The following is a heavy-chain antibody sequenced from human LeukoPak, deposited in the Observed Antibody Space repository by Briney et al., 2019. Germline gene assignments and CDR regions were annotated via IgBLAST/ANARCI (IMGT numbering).Heavy chain of an antibody. V-gene: IGHV3-23*01. CDR1: GFTFSSYA. Sequence: PGGSLRLSCAASGFTFSSYAMNWVRQAPGKGLEWVSVISDSGGSTYYADSVKGRFTISRDNAKNSLYLQMSSLRAEDTAVYCCAQLLLRGPTAWGQGTLVTVSS. D-gene: IGHD2-15*01. CDR2: ISDSGGST. J-gene: IGHJ4*02. CDR3: AQLLLRGPTA.